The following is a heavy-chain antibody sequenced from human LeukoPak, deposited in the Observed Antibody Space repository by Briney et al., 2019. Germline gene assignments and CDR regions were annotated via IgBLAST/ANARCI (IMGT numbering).Heavy chain of an antibody. CDR3: ARGRRIVVVVAAGTYFDY. CDR2: MNPNSGNR. D-gene: IGHD2-15*01. J-gene: IGHJ4*02. V-gene: IGHV1-8*01. Sequence: ASVTVSCKASGYTFTSYDINWVRQATGQGLEWMGWMNPNSGNRGYAQKFQGRVTMNRNTSISTDYMELSSLRSEDTAVYYCARGRRIVVVVAAGTYFDYWGQGTLVTVSS. CDR1: GYTFTSYD.